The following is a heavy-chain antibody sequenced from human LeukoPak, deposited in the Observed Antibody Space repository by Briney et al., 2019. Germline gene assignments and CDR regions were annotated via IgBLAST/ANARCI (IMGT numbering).Heavy chain of an antibody. D-gene: IGHD2-2*01. V-gene: IGHV1-8*03. CDR3: ARRNDCSSTSCYLGRLRPPHGHYYYYYMDV. J-gene: IGHJ6*03. CDR1: GYTFTGYY. CDR2: MNPNSGNT. Sequence: GASVKVSCKASGYTFTGYYMHWVRQAPGQGLEWMGWMNPNSGNTGYAQKFQGRVTITRNTSISTAYMELSSLRSEDTAVYYCARRNDCSSTSCYLGRLRPPHGHYYYYYMDVWGKGTTVTVSS.